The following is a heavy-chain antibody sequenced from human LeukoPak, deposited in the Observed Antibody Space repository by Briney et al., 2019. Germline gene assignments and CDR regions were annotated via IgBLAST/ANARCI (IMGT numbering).Heavy chain of an antibody. CDR2: FDPEDGET. V-gene: IGHV1-24*01. J-gene: IGHJ4*02. CDR3: ATSSGWYKSLDY. Sequence: ASVKVSCKVSGYTLTESSMHWVRQAPGKGLEWMGGFDPEDGETIYAQKFQGRVTMTEDTSTDTAYMELSSLRSEGTAVYYCATSSGWYKSLDYWGQGTLVTVSS. CDR1: GYTLTESS. D-gene: IGHD6-19*01.